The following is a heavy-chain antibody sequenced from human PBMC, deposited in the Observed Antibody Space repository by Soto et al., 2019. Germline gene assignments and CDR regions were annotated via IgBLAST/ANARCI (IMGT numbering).Heavy chain of an antibody. Sequence: VGSLRLSCAASGFTFSSYGIHWVRQAPGNGLEWVAVISYDGSKKYYVDSVKGRFTISRDNSKNTLYLQMNSLRAEDTAVYYCAKDLGDYSNYEGAFDIWGQGTMVTVSS. J-gene: IGHJ3*02. CDR1: GFTFSSYG. D-gene: IGHD4-4*01. CDR3: AKDLGDYSNYEGAFDI. CDR2: ISYDGSKK. V-gene: IGHV3-30*18.